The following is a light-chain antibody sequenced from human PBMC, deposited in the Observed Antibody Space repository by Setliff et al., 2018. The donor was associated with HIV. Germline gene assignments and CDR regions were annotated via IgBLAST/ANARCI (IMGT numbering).Light chain of an antibody. CDR2: ANT. CDR3: QSYDSSLSGWV. V-gene: IGLV1-40*01. Sequence: ALTQPPSVSGAPGQRVTISCTGSSSNIGAGYDVHWYQQLPGTAPKLLIYANTNRPSGVPDRFSGSKSGTSPSLAITGLQAEDEADYYCQSYDSSLSGWVFGGGTKGTVL. J-gene: IGLJ3*02. CDR1: SSNIGAGYD.